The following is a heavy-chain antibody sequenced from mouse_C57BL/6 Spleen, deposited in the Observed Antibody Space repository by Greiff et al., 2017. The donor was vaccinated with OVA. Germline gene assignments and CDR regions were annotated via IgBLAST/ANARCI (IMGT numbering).Heavy chain of an antibody. Sequence: VQLQQSGAELVRPGTSVKVSCKASGYAFTNYLIEWVKQRPGQGLEWIGVINPGSGGTNYNEKFKGKATLTADKSSSTAYMQLSSLTSEDSAVYFCARSYYSNYDYYAMDYWGQGTSVTVSS. CDR1: GYAFTNYL. J-gene: IGHJ4*01. CDR2: INPGSGGT. V-gene: IGHV1-54*01. D-gene: IGHD2-5*01. CDR3: ARSYYSNYDYYAMDY.